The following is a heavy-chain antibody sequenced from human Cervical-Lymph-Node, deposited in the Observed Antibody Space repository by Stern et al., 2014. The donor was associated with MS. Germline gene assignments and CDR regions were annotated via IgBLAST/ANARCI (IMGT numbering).Heavy chain of an antibody. Sequence: QLQLQESGPGLLKPSQTLSLSCTVSGVSISSGGYYWSWIRQLPGKGLEWIGYVSFSGSTSYNPSVPSRVSISVDTSKNQFSLNLRSVTAADTAVYYCANGGDEYNPIDYWGQGTLVIVST. J-gene: IGHJ4*02. CDR2: VSFSGST. CDR3: ANGGDEYNPIDY. CDR1: GVSISSGGYY. V-gene: IGHV4-31*03. D-gene: IGHD5-24*01.